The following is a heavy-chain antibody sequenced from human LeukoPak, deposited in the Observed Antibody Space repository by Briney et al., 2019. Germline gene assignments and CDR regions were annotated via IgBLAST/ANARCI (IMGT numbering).Heavy chain of an antibody. CDR3: ARHRGHHMYNWFDP. D-gene: IGHD1-14*01. CDR2: INHSGST. J-gene: IGHJ5*02. Sequence: KASETLSLTCAVYGASFSGYYWSWIRQPPGKGLEWIGEINHSGSTNYNPSLKSRVTISVDTSKNQFSLKLSSVTAADTAVYYCARHRGHHMYNWFDPWGQGTLVTVSS. CDR1: GASFSGYY. V-gene: IGHV4-34*01.